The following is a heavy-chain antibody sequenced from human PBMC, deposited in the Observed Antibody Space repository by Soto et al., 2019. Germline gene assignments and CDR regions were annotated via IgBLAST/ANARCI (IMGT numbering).Heavy chain of an antibody. V-gene: IGHV3-11*05. J-gene: IGHJ3*01. CDR1: GFSFSEFY. D-gene: IGHD1-26*01. CDR2: INQTSGYK. Sequence: QVQLVESGGGLVKPGGSLRLSCEASGFSFSEFYMSWIRQAPGEGPEWLSYINQTSGYKHYAVSVKGRFTISTDNAKNSVFLEMHSLRVEDTAVYYCARDRSGSYARSDAFDVWGHGTTVTVSS. CDR3: ARDRSGSYARSDAFDV.